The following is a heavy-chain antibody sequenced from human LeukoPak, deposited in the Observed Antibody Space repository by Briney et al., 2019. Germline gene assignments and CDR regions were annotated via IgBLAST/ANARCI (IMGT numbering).Heavy chain of an antibody. Sequence: SETLSLTCTVSGGSISSYYWSWIRHPPGKGLEWIVYIYYSGSTNYNPSLKSRVTISVDTSKNQFSLKLSSVTAADTAVYYCARLGTMVRGVIITAFDIWGQGTMVTVSS. CDR3: ARLGTMVRGVIITAFDI. V-gene: IGHV4-59*08. CDR2: IYYSGST. J-gene: IGHJ3*02. CDR1: GGSISSYY. D-gene: IGHD3-10*01.